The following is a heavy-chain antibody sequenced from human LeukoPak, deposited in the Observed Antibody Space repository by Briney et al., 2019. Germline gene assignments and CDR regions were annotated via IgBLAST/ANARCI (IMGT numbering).Heavy chain of an antibody. J-gene: IGHJ2*01. V-gene: IGHV3-53*01. CDR1: GFTVSSNP. CDR3: ARTTPTVTTSSDL. CDR2: IYSAGRS. D-gene: IGHD4-17*01. Sequence: SGGSLRLSCAASGFTVSSNPMSWVRQAPGKGLEWVSVIYSAGRSFYADSVKGRFTVSTDNSKNALYLQTSSLRAEDTALYYCARTTPTVTTSSDLWGRGTLVTVSA.